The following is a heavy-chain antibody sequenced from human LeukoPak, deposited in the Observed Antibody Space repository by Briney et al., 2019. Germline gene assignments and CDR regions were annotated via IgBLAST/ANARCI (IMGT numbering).Heavy chain of an antibody. V-gene: IGHV3-74*01. Sequence: PGGSLRLSCAASGFTFSSYWMHWVRQTPGKGLVWVSRINTDGSGTSYADSVRGRFTISRDNAKNTLYLQMNSLRVEDTALYYCTREAELDYWGQGTLVTVSS. J-gene: IGHJ4*02. CDR1: GFTFSSYW. D-gene: IGHD1-14*01. CDR2: INTDGSGT. CDR3: TREAELDY.